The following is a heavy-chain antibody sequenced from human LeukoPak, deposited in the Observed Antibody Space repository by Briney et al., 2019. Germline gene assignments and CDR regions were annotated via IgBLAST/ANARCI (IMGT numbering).Heavy chain of an antibody. CDR3: ARYFDWSYIDY. J-gene: IGHJ4*02. D-gene: IGHD3-9*01. CDR2: INSDGSST. V-gene: IGHV3-74*01. CDR1: GFTLGSYW. Sequence: GGSLRLSCAASGFTLGSYWMHWVRQAPGKGLVWVSRINSDGSSTSYADSVKGRFTISRDNAKNTLYLQMNSLRAEDTAVYYCARYFDWSYIDYWGQGTLVSVSS.